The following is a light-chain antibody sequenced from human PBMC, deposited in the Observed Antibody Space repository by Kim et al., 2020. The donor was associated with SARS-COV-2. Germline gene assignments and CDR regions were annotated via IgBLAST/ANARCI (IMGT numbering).Light chain of an antibody. CDR3: QQYDSPPLT. CDR1: QDINNY. V-gene: IGKV1-33*01. CDR2: DVS. Sequence: ASVGDRVTISCKATQDINNYLNWWQQRPGTAPKLLIYDVSNLEVGVPSRFSGSGSGTDFTFTINNLQPEDFATYYCQQYDSPPLTFGGGTKVDIK. J-gene: IGKJ4*01.